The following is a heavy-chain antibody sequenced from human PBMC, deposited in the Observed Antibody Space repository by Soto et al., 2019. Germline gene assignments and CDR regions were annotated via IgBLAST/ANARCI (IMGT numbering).Heavy chain of an antibody. J-gene: IGHJ5*02. Sequence: QVQLQESGPGLVKPSQTLSLTCTVSGDSISRGTYYWTWIRQHPGTGLEWIGYISNSGSTYSNPSLQSRLTISLDPSENQFSLELTSVTAADTAIYYCSRARQYYDCELDPWGQGTLVTVSS. CDR2: ISNSGST. CDR1: GDSISRGTYY. V-gene: IGHV4-31*03. CDR3: SRARQYYDCELDP. D-gene: IGHD3-9*01.